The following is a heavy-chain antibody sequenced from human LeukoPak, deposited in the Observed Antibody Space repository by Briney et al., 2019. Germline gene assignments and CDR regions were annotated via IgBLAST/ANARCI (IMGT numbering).Heavy chain of an antibody. V-gene: IGHV3-21*01. CDR2: ITSTSSYI. J-gene: IGHJ4*02. D-gene: IGHD1-26*01. CDR3: ARGLGSWYFDY. CDR1: GFTFSDHY. Sequence: GGSLRLSCAASGFTFSDHYMDWVRQAPGKGLEWVSSITSTSSYIYYADSVKGRFTISRDNAKNSLFLQMTSLRAEDTAVYYCARGLGSWYFDYWGQGTLVTVSS.